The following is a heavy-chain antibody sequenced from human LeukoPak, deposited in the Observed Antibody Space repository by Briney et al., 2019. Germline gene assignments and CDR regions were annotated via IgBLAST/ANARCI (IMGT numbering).Heavy chain of an antibody. V-gene: IGHV4-59*01. CDR1: GGSISRYY. CDR2: IYYSGST. D-gene: IGHD6-13*01. CDR3: ATIMYSSTWYYFDY. J-gene: IGHJ4*02. Sequence: SETRSLTCTVSGGSISRYYWSWIRQPPGKGLEWIGYIYYSGSTNYNPSLKSRVTISLDTSKNQFSLKLSSVTAADTAVYYCATIMYSSTWYYFDYWGQGTLVTVSS.